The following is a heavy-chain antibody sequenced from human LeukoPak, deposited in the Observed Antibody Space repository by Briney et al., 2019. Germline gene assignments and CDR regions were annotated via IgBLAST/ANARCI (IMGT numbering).Heavy chain of an antibody. CDR2: IYYTGST. Sequence: SETLSLTCTVSGGSIRNYYWSWIRQPPGKGLEWIGYIYYTGSTNYNPSLKSRVTISVDTSKNQFSLKLSSVTAADTAVYYCARAGGTKKELDYWGQGTLVTASS. J-gene: IGHJ4*02. CDR3: ARAGGTKKELDY. D-gene: IGHD3-16*01. CDR1: GGSIRNYY. V-gene: IGHV4-59*01.